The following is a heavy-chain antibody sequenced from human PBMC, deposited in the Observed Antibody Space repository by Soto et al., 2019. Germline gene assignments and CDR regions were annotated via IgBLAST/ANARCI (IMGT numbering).Heavy chain of an antibody. V-gene: IGHV3-11*01. CDR1: GFIFSDYY. CDR3: AKELEGSVNYYYGMDV. D-gene: IGHD3-10*01. CDR2: ISGNGRII. Sequence: PGGSLRLSCATSGFIFSDYYMHWIRQAPGKGLEWISYISGNGRIIQYADSAKGRFTISRDNAQNSLYLQMNSLRAEDTALYYCAKELEGSVNYYYGMDVWGQGTTVTVSS. J-gene: IGHJ6*02.